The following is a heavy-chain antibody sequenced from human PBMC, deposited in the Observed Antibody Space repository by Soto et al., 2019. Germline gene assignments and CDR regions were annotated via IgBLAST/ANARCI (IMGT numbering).Heavy chain of an antibody. Sequence: QVQLVESGGGVVQPGRSLRLSCAASGFTFSSYGMHWVRQAPGKGLEWVAVIWYDGSNKYYADSVKGRFTISRDNSKNTLYLQMNSLGAEDTAVYYCARDIAAAGTSYYYDGMDVWGQGTTVTVSS. CDR3: ARDIAAAGTSYYYDGMDV. V-gene: IGHV3-33*01. D-gene: IGHD6-13*01. CDR1: GFTFSSYG. J-gene: IGHJ6*02. CDR2: IWYDGSNK.